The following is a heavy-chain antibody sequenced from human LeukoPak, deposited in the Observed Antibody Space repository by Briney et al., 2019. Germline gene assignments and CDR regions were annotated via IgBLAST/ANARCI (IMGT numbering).Heavy chain of an antibody. CDR2: IKQDGSEK. Sequence: GGSLRLSCAASGFTFSSYWMGWVRQAPGKGLEWVANIKQDGSEKYYVDSVKGRFTISRDNAKNSLYLQMNSLRAEDAAVYYCARDLPAGYCSSTSCSSLDYWGQGTLVTVSS. D-gene: IGHD2-2*01. CDR1: GFTFSSYW. J-gene: IGHJ4*02. CDR3: ARDLPAGYCSSTSCSSLDY. V-gene: IGHV3-7*01.